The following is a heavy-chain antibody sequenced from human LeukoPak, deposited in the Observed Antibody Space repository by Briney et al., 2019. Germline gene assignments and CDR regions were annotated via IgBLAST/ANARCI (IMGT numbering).Heavy chain of an antibody. D-gene: IGHD1-7*01. CDR3: AKGLTGTTNYYYYYMDV. Sequence: PGGSLRLSCAASGFNFSSYGMHWVRQAPGKGLEWVAFIRYDGSNKYYADSVKGRFTISRDNSKNTLYLQMNSLRAEDTAVYYCAKGLTGTTNYYYYYMDVWGKGTTVTVSS. CDR2: IRYDGSNK. J-gene: IGHJ6*03. CDR1: GFNFSSYG. V-gene: IGHV3-30*02.